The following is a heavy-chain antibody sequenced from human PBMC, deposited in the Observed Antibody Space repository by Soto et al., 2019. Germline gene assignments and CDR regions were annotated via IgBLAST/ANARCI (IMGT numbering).Heavy chain of an antibody. V-gene: IGHV1-18*01. J-gene: IGHJ4*02. CDR1: GYIFTSYG. D-gene: IGHD3-22*01. CDR2: ISAFKGYT. CDR3: ARVDDYYDSSGHYFTFFNY. Sequence: QVQLEQSGPEVKKPGASVKLSCKASGYIFTSYGIGWVRQAPGQGLEWMGWISAFKGYTKYPQRLQGRVTMTTDTPTSTAYMELRSLRSDDTAVYYCARVDDYYDSSGHYFTFFNYWGQGSLVTVSS.